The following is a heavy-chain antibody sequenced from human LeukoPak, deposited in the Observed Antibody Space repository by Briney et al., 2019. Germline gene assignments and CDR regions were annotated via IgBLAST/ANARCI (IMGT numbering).Heavy chain of an antibody. CDR3: ARLVGAND. CDR2: TSNKANSYTT. D-gene: IGHD1-26*01. CDR1: GFTFSNYA. V-gene: IGHV3-72*01. Sequence: GRSLRLSCAASGFTFSNYAMHWVRQAPGKGLEWLGRTSNKANSYTTEYAASVKGRFTISRDDSKSSLFLQMNSLKTEDTAVYYCARLVGANDWGQGTLVTVSS. J-gene: IGHJ4*02.